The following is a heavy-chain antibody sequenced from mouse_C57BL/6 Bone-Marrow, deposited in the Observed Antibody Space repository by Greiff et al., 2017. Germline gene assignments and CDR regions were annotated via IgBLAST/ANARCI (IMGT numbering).Heavy chain of an antibody. CDR1: GYTFTSYW. CDR2: IYPGNSDT. J-gene: IGHJ3*01. Sequence: EVQLQQSGTVLARPGASVKMSCKTSGYTFTSYWMHWVKQRPGQGLEWIGAIYPGNSDTSYNQKFKGKAKLTAVTSASTAYMELSSLTNEDSAVYYCARGEKLAAWFAYWGQGTLVTVSA. V-gene: IGHV1-5*01. D-gene: IGHD4-1*01. CDR3: ARGEKLAAWFAY.